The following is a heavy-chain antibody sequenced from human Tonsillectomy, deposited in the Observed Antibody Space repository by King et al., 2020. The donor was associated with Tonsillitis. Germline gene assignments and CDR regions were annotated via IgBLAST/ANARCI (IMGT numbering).Heavy chain of an antibody. CDR1: GFTFSDYY. CDR3: ARGLDTAMSGHGAFDMDV. CDR2: ISSSSSYT. Sequence: VQLVESGGGLVKPGGSLRLSCAASGFTFSDYYMSWIRQAPGKGLEWVSYISSSSSYTNYADSVKGRFTISRDKAKNSLYLQMNSLRAEDTAVYYCARGLDTAMSGHGAFDMDVWGQGTTVTVSS. J-gene: IGHJ6*02. V-gene: IGHV3-11*06. D-gene: IGHD5-18*01.